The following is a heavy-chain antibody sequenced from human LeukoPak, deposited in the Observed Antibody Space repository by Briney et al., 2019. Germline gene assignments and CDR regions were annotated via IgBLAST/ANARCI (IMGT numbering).Heavy chain of an antibody. D-gene: IGHD3-16*02. CDR2: IYYSGST. CDR3: ARDRSSEDYFDY. CDR1: GGSISSSSYY. Sequence: SETLSLTCTVSGGSISSSSYYWGWIRQPPGKGPEWIGSIYYSGSTYYNPSLKSRVTISVVTSKNQFSLKLSSVTAADTAVYYCARDRSSEDYFDYWGQGTLVTVSS. J-gene: IGHJ4*02. V-gene: IGHV4-39*07.